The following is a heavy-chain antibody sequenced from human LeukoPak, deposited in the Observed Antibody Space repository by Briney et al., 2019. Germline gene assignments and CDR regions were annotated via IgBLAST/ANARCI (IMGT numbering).Heavy chain of an antibody. Sequence: ASVKVYCKASGYTFTSYYMHWVRQAPGQGLEWMGIINPSGGSTSYAQKFQGRVTMTEDTSTDTAYMELSSLRSEDTAVYYCATGEVVPAAIPLDYWGQGTLVTVSS. CDR3: ATGEVVPAAIPLDY. D-gene: IGHD2-2*02. CDR1: GYTFTSYY. J-gene: IGHJ4*02. V-gene: IGHV1-46*01. CDR2: INPSGGST.